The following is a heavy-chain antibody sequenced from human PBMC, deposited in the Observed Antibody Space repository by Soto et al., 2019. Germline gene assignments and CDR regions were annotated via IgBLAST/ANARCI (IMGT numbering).Heavy chain of an antibody. J-gene: IGHJ4*02. CDR3: AMHIIFWSGYSYFDY. V-gene: IGHV4-61*01. CDR1: GGSVSSGSYY. CDR2: IYYSGST. D-gene: IGHD3-3*01. Sequence: SGTLSLTCTVSGGSVSSGSYYWSWIRQPPGKGLEWIGYIYYSGSTNYNPSLESRVTISVDTSKNQFSLKLSSVTAADTAVYYCAMHIIFWSGYSYFDYCGQGPLVPVSS.